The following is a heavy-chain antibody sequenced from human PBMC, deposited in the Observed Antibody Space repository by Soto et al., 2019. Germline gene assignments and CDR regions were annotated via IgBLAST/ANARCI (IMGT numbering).Heavy chain of an antibody. CDR2: ISSSSRYT. V-gene: IGHV3-11*05. Sequence: PGGSLSLSCAASGFTFIDYYMSWIHQAPGKGLEWVSYISSSSRYTNYADSVKGRFTISRDNAKNSLYLQMNSLRAEDTAVYYCAKGVPDIAVAGTGYFQHWGQGTLVTVSS. D-gene: IGHD6-19*01. CDR3: AKGVPDIAVAGTGYFQH. CDR1: GFTFIDYY. J-gene: IGHJ1*01.